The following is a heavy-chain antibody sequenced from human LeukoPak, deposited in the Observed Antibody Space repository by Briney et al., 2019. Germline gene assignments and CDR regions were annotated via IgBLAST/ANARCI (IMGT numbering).Heavy chain of an antibody. D-gene: IGHD5-12*01. CDR2: IYFSGNT. CDR1: GSTISSYY. J-gene: IGHJ4*02. V-gene: IGHV4-59*08. Sequence: SETLSLTCAVSGSTISSYYRSWIRQPPGKGLEWIGYIYFSGNTNYNPSLKSRVTISVDTSKNQFSLKPSSVTAADTAVYYCAKGATTFDYWGEGTLVTVSS. CDR3: AKGATTFDY.